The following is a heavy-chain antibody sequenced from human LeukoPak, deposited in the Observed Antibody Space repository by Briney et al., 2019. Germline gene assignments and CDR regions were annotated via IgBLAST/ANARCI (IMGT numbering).Heavy chain of an antibody. CDR2: ISSSGSTI. CDR3: ARDHIVVVPAATILYGMDV. D-gene: IGHD2-2*01. V-gene: IGHV3-48*04. Sequence: GGSLRLSCAASGFTFSSYGMHWVRQAPGKGLEWVSYISSSGSTIYYADSVKGRFTISRDNAKNSLYLQMNSLRAEDTAVYYCARDHIVVVPAATILYGMDVWGQGTTVTVSS. CDR1: GFTFSSYG. J-gene: IGHJ6*02.